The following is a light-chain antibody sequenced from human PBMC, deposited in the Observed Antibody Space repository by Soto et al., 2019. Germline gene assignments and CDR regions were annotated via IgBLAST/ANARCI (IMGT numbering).Light chain of an antibody. CDR1: QDITHR. CDR3: QQFDNVPYT. Sequence: DIQMTQSPSPLSASVGDRVTITCQASQDITHRLNWYQQRPGKAPKLLIYDVSNLERGVPSRFSGSGSGTDFTLIISSLQPEDIGTYYCQQFDNVPYTFGQGTKLEIK. CDR2: DVS. V-gene: IGKV1-33*01. J-gene: IGKJ2*01.